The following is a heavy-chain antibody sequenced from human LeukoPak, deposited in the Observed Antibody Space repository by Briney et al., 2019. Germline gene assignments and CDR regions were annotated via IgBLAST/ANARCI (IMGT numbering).Heavy chain of an antibody. D-gene: IGHD6-13*01. CDR2: ISAYNGIT. J-gene: IGHJ4*02. CDR3: ARDRLLGQQLVPSFDY. CDR1: GYTFTSYG. Sequence: ASVKVSCKASGYTFTSYGISWVRQAPGQGLEWMGWISAYNGITNYAQKLQGRVTTTTDTSTSTAYMELRNLRSDDTAVYYCARDRLLGQQLVPSFDYWGQGTLVTVSS. V-gene: IGHV1-18*01.